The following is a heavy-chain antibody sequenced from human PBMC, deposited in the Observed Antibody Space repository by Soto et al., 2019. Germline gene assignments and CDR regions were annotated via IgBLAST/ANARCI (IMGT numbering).Heavy chain of an antibody. CDR2: IIPIFGTA. J-gene: IGHJ5*02. V-gene: IGHV1-69*13. Sequence: GASVKVSCKASGGTFSSYAISWVRQAPGQGLEWMGGIIPIFGTANYAQKFQGRVTITADESTSTAYMALSSLRSEDTAVYYCARAVCSGGSCYLVNWFDPWGQGTLVTVSS. CDR1: GGTFSSYA. D-gene: IGHD2-15*01. CDR3: ARAVCSGGSCYLVNWFDP.